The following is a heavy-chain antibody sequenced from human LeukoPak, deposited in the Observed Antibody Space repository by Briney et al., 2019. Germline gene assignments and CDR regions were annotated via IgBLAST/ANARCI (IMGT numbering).Heavy chain of an antibody. Sequence: SETLSLTCTVSGGSISSSSYYWGWLRQPPGKGLEWIGSIYYSGSTYYNPSLKSRVTISVDTSKNQFSLKLSSVTAADTAVYYCARVGYSSSWGQGTLVTVSS. CDR2: IYYSGST. J-gene: IGHJ4*02. V-gene: IGHV4-39*01. CDR3: ARVGYSSS. CDR1: GGSISSSSYY. D-gene: IGHD6-13*01.